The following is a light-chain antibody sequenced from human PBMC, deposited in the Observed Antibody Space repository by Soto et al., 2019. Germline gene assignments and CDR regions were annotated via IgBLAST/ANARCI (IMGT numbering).Light chain of an antibody. V-gene: IGLV2-23*02. J-gene: IGLJ1*01. CDR2: EVT. CDR1: ISDVGSYNL. CDR3: DSYAGRSTSV. Sequence: QSALTQPSSLSGSPGQSITISCTGTISDVGSYNLVSWYQQHPGKAPKLMIYEVTKRPSGVSNRFSGSKSGNTASLTISGLQAEDEADYYCDSYAGRSTSVFGTGTKSPS.